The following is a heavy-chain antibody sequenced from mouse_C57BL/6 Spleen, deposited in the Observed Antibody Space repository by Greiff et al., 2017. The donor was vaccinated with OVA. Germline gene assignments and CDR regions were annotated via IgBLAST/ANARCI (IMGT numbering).Heavy chain of an antibody. CDR1: GFTFSDYG. J-gene: IGHJ4*01. D-gene: IGHD2-4*01. CDR2: ISSGSSTI. Sequence: EVMLVESGGGLVKPGGSLKLSCAASGFTFSDYGMHWVRQAPEKGLEWVAYISSGSSTIYYADTVKGRFTISRDNAKNTLFLQMTSLRSEDAAMYYCARNDYDVSYAMDYWGKGTSVTVSS. CDR3: ARNDYDVSYAMDY. V-gene: IGHV5-17*01.